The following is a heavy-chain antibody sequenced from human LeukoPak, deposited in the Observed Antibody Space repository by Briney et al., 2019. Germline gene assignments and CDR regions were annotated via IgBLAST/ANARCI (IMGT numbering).Heavy chain of an antibody. V-gene: IGHV3-30-3*01. CDR2: ISYDGSNK. CDR1: GFTFSSYA. Sequence: GGSLRLSCAASGFTFSSYAMHWVRQAPGKGLEWVAVISYDGSNKYYADSVKGRFTISRDNSKNTLYLQMNSLRAEDTAVYYCADLGYGTGDWGQGTLVTVSS. CDR3: ADLGYGTGD. D-gene: IGHD5-18*01. J-gene: IGHJ4*02.